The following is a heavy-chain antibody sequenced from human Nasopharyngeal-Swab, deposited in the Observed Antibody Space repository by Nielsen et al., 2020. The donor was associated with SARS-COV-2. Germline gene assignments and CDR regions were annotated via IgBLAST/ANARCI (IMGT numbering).Heavy chain of an antibody. D-gene: IGHD4-11*01. CDR3: ARDGDYTDV. CDR1: GGSISSGSYY. Sequence: SETLSLTCTVSGGSISSGSYYWSWIRQPAGKGLERIGRIYTSGSTNYNPSLKSRVTISVDTSKNQFSLKRSCVTAADTAVYYCARDGDYTDVWGQGTTVTVSS. V-gene: IGHV4-61*02. J-gene: IGHJ6*02. CDR2: IYTSGST.